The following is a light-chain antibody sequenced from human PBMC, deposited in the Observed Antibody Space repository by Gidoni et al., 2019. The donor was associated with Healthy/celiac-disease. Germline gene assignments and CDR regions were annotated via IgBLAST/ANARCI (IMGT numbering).Light chain of an antibody. J-gene: IGKJ1*01. V-gene: IGKV1-39*01. CDR1: QRISSY. Sequence: DIQLTQSPSSLSASVGNSVTITCRASQRISSYLNWYPQKPGKAPKLLIYAASSLQSGVPSRFSGSGSGTDFTLTIRSLQSADFATYYCQQSYSTPAFGQGTKVEIK. CDR3: QQSYSTPA. CDR2: AAS.